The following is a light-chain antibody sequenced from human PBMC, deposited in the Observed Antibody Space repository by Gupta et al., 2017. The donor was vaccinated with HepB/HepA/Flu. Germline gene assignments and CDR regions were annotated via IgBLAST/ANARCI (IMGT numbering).Light chain of an antibody. CDR2: GTS. V-gene: IGKV3-20*01. CDR1: EIVSSTY. CDR3: QQYGGSVWT. Sequence: VLTQSPGTLSLSPGESATLSCRASEIVSSTYLSWNQQKPGQPPRLLIYGTSNRATGIPDRFTGRGSDTDFTLTISKLEPEDFAVYFCQQYGGSVWTFGQGTKVELK. J-gene: IGKJ1*01.